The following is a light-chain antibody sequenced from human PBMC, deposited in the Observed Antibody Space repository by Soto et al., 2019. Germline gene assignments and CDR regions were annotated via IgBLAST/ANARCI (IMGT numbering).Light chain of an antibody. J-gene: IGKJ1*01. CDR3: QEIYSPKWT. Sequence: DIQMTQSPSSLSASVGDRVTITCRASQRIVSYLNWYQQKPGKAPKLLIYAAFVLQSGVPSRFSGSGSGTDFTLAISSLQPEDFATYYCQEIYSPKWTGGQGTKVDIK. CDR2: AAF. CDR1: QRIVSY. V-gene: IGKV1-39*01.